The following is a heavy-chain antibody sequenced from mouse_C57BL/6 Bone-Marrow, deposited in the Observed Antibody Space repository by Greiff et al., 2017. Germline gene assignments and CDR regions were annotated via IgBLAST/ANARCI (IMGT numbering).Heavy chain of an antibody. D-gene: IGHD1-1*01. CDR3: ARILYYYGSSYGYFDV. V-gene: IGHV8-8*01. Sequence: QVTLKVSGPGILQPSQTLSLTCSFSGFSLSTFGMGVGWIRQPSGKGLEWLAHIWWDDAKYYNPALKSRRTISKDTSKNQVFLKIANVDTADTATYYCARILYYYGSSYGYFDVWGTGTTVTVSS. CDR2: IWWDDAK. CDR1: GFSLSTFGMG. J-gene: IGHJ1*03.